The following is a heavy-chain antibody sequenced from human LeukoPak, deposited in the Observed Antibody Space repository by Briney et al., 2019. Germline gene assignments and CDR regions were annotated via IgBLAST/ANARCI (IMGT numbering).Heavy chain of an antibody. D-gene: IGHD2-2*02. CDR1: GFTFSSYD. V-gene: IGHV3-13*01. CDR2: IGTAGDT. CDR3: ARGDCSSTSCYNYYYGMDV. J-gene: IGHJ6*02. Sequence: GGSLSLSCAASGFTFSSYDMHWVRQATGKGLEWVSAIGTAGDTYYPGSVKGRFTISRENAKNSLYLQMNSLRAGDTAVYYCARGDCSSTSCYNYYYGMDVWGQGTTVTVSS.